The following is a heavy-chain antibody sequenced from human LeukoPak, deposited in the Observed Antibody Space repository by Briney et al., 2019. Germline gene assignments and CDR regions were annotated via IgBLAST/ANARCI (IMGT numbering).Heavy chain of an antibody. CDR2: VFHTGNT. V-gene: IGHV4-59*01. Sequence: SETLSLTSIVSGGSINSDYWIWIRQPPGKGPEWIGNVFHTGNTNYSPSLRSRVTISLDTSKNQFSLSLRSVTAADTAVYYCARATVTYDFWSGYPSYFDSWGQGTLVTVSS. CDR3: ARATVTYDFWSGYPSYFDS. D-gene: IGHD3-3*01. J-gene: IGHJ4*02. CDR1: GGSINSDY.